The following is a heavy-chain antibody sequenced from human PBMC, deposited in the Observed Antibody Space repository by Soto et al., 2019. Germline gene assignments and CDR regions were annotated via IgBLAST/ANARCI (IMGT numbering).Heavy chain of an antibody. CDR2: ILYDGSKK. J-gene: IGHJ4*02. V-gene: IGHV3-30*18. CDR3: AKDRGALRWSEEHYYFDY. D-gene: IGHD4-17*01. Sequence: PGGSLRLSCAASGFTFSSYGMHWVRQAPGKGLAWVAVILYDGSKKYYAGSMKGRFTISRDNSKNTLYLQMNSLRAEDTALYYCAKDRGALRWSEEHYYFDYWGQGTLVTVSS. CDR1: GFTFSSYG.